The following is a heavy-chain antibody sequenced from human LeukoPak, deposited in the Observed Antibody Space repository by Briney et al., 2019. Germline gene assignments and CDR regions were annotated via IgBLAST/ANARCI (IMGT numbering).Heavy chain of an antibody. CDR3: AGLLSSPGIAAAGSPDY. CDR2: LCYSGST. D-gene: IGHD6-13*01. J-gene: IGHJ4*02. V-gene: IGHV4-59*01. Sequence: SETLSLTCTVSGGSTSNFCWTWIRQPPGKGLEWIGCLCYSGSTNYNPSLNGRVTFSLDTSKNQFSLKLSSVTAADTAVYYCAGLLSSPGIAAAGSPDYWGQGTLVTVSS. CDR1: GGSTSNFC.